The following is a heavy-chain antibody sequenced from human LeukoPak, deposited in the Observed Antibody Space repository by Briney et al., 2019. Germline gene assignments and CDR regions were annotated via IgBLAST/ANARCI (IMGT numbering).Heavy chain of an antibody. CDR3: ANLSNLGGYCSSTSCAGGD. CDR2: ISSRGRTT. Sequence: PGGSLRLSCAASGFNFSDHYMTWIRQAPGKGLEWLSYISSRGRTTYYADSVKGRFTISRDNAKNSLYLQMNSLRAEDTAVYYCANLSNLGGYCSSTSCAGGDWGQGTLVTVSS. CDR1: GFNFSDHY. D-gene: IGHD2-2*01. V-gene: IGHV3-11*01. J-gene: IGHJ4*02.